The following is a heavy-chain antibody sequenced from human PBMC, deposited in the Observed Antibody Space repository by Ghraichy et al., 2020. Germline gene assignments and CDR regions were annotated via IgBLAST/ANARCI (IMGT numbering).Heavy chain of an antibody. CDR1: GYTFTSYG. Sequence: ASVKVSCKASGYTFTSYGISWVRQAPGQGLEWMGWISAYNGNTNYAQKLQGRVTMTTDTSTSTAYMELRSLRSDDTAVYYCARDDDSSGYYHDPLSFDYWGQGTLVTVSS. CDR2: ISAYNGNT. J-gene: IGHJ4*02. V-gene: IGHV1-18*01. D-gene: IGHD3-22*01. CDR3: ARDDDSSGYYHDPLSFDY.